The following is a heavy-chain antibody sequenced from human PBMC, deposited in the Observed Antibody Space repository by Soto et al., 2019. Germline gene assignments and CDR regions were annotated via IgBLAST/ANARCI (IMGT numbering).Heavy chain of an antibody. J-gene: IGHJ4*02. V-gene: IGHV4-59*01. CDR2: IYYSGST. CDR3: AGEAESSYYYDD. Sequence: SETLSLTCTVSGGSIISYYWSWIRQPPGKGLEWIGYIYYSGSTNYNPSLKSRVTISVDTSKNQFSLKLSSVTAADTAAYYCAGEAESSYYYDDWGQGTLVTVSS. D-gene: IGHD6-6*01. CDR1: GGSIISYY.